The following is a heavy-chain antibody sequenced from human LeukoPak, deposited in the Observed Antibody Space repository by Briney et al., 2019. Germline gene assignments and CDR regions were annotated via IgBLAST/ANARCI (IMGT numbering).Heavy chain of an antibody. J-gene: IGHJ4*02. D-gene: IGHD3-3*01. Sequence: ASVKVSCKASGYTFTSYGISWVRQAPGQGLEWMGWISAYNGNTNYAQKLQGRVTMTTDTSTSTAYMELRSLRSDDTAVYYCARVEVLRFLEWYGRDYWGQGNLVTVSS. CDR2: ISAYNGNT. CDR1: GYTFTSYG. V-gene: IGHV1-18*01. CDR3: ARVEVLRFLEWYGRDY.